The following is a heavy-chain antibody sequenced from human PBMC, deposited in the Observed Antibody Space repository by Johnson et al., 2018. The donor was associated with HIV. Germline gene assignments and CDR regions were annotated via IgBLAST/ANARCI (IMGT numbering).Heavy chain of an antibody. CDR1: GFIFSDYY. D-gene: IGHD2-15*01. J-gene: IGHJ3*02. CDR2: ISNSGRTI. V-gene: IGHV3-11*04. CDR3: ARSKDCSCGSCPDAFDI. Sequence: QVQLVESGGDLVKPGGSLRLSCAASGFIFSDYYMTWIRQAPGKGLESISYISNSGRTIDTEAAVQGRFTISREHAKNSLYVQRNSLRVEDTAVYYCARSKDCSCGSCPDAFDIWGQGTMVIVSS.